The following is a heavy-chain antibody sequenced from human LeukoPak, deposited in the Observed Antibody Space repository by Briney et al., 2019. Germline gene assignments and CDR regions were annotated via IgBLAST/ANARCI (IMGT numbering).Heavy chain of an antibody. D-gene: IGHD6-13*01. CDR1: GFTFSSTW. CDR3: AKERAGAGEY. Sequence: GGSLRLSCAASGFTFSSTWILWVRQAPGKGLVWVSRIKTDGSGGSTTSYPDSVKGRFTISRDNAKNTLFLQMNSLRAEDTAVYYCAKERAGAGEYWGQGTLVTVSA. CDR2: IKTDGSGGSTT. J-gene: IGHJ4*02. V-gene: IGHV3-74*01.